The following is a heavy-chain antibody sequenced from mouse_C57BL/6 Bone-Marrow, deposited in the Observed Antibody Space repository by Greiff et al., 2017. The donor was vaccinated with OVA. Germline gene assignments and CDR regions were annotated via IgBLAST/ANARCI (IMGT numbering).Heavy chain of an antibody. D-gene: IGHD2-1*01. CDR2: IDPSDSYT. Sequence: QVQLQQPGAELVRPGTSVKLSCKASGYTFTSYWMHWVKQRPGQGLEWSGVIDPSDSYTNYNQKFKGKATLTVDTSSSTAYMQLSSLTSEDSAVYYCARGGNYWFAYWGQGTLVTVSA. CDR3: ARGGNYWFAY. J-gene: IGHJ3*01. V-gene: IGHV1-59*01. CDR1: GYTFTSYW.